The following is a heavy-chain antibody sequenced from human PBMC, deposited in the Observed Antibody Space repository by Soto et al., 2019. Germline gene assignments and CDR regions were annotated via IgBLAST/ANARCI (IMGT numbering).Heavy chain of an antibody. J-gene: IGHJ4*02. CDR3: AKEVAVVAANPFDY. D-gene: IGHD2-15*01. Sequence: LRLSCAASGFTFSSYGMHWVRQAPGKGLEWVAVISYDGSNKYYADSVKGRFTISRDNSKNTLYLQMNSLRGEDTAVYYCAKEVAVVAANPFDYWGQGTPVTVS. V-gene: IGHV3-30*18. CDR2: ISYDGSNK. CDR1: GFTFSSYG.